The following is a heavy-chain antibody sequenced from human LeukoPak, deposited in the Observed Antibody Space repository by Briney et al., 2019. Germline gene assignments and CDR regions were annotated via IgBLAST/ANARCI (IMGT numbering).Heavy chain of an antibody. Sequence: SVKVSCKASGGTFSSYAISWVRQAPGQGLEWMGGIIPIFGTANYAQKFQGRVTITADESTSTAYMELSSLRSEDTAVYYCARAAVFGYCSGGSCYGLDYWGQGTLVTVSS. CDR3: ARAAVFGYCSGGSCYGLDY. CDR1: GGTFSSYA. CDR2: IIPIFGTA. D-gene: IGHD2-15*01. V-gene: IGHV1-69*13. J-gene: IGHJ4*02.